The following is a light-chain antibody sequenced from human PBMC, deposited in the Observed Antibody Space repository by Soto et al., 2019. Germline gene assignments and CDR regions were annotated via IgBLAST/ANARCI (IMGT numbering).Light chain of an antibody. CDR2: GAS. CDR3: QQYGSSST. J-gene: IGKJ2*01. Sequence: EIVLTQSPGNLSLSPGGRATLSCRASQTVSRTYVAWYQQKPGQAPRLLIYGASNSATGISDRFSGSGSGKDFTLTINGLEPEDFAVYYCQQYGSSSTFGQGTKLEIK. CDR1: QTVSRTY. V-gene: IGKV3-20*01.